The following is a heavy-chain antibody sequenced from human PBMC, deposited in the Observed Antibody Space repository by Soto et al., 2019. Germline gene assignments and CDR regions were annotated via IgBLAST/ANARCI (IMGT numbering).Heavy chain of an antibody. J-gene: IGHJ6*02. D-gene: IGHD2-8*01. CDR3: ARGMSVLMVYAVYYYYYGMDV. Sequence: ASVKVSCKASGYTFTSYDINWVRQATGQGLEWMGWMNPNSGNTGYAQKFQGRVTMTRNTSISTAYMELSSLRSEDTAVYYCARGMSVLMVYAVYYYYYGMDVWRQGTTVTVSS. CDR1: GYTFTSYD. CDR2: MNPNSGNT. V-gene: IGHV1-8*01.